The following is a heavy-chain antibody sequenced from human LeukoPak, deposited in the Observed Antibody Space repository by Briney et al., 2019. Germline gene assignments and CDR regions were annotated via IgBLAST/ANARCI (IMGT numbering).Heavy chain of an antibody. J-gene: IGHJ4*02. CDR3: VRGRLAAAGLVNY. CDR2: INPNSGGT. V-gene: IGHV1-2*02. CDR1: GYTFTGYY. D-gene: IGHD6-13*01. Sequence: ASVKVSCKASGYTFTGYYMHWVRQAPGQGLEWMGWINPNSGGTNYAQKFQGRVTMTRDTSISTAYMELSRLRSDDTAVYYCVRGRLAAAGLVNYWGQGTLVTVSS.